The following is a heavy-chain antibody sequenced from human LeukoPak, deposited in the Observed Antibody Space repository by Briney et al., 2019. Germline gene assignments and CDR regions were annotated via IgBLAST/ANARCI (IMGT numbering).Heavy chain of an antibody. J-gene: IGHJ1*01. CDR1: GGSITSSRYY. D-gene: IGHD1-26*01. Sequence: SETLSLTCTVSGGSITSSRYYWGWIRQPPGKGLEWIGSIYYSGSTYYNPSLKSRVTISVDTSKNQFSLKLSSVTAADTAVYYCARNSGPTNEYFQHWGQGTLVTVSS. CDR2: IYYSGST. V-gene: IGHV4-39*07. CDR3: ARNSGPTNEYFQH.